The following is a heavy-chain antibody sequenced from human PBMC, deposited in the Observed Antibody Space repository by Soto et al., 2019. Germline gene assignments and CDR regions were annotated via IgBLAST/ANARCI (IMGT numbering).Heavy chain of an antibody. CDR1: GGTFSSYA. CDR3: AVGYCGGDCYRGWFDP. J-gene: IGHJ5*02. V-gene: IGHV1-69*13. Sequence: ASVKVSCKASGGTFSSYAISWVRQAPGQGLEWMGGIIPIFGTANYAQKFQGRVTITADESTSTAYMELSSLRSEDTAVYYCAVGYCGGDCYRGWFDPWGQGTLVTVSS. D-gene: IGHD2-21*02. CDR2: IIPIFGTA.